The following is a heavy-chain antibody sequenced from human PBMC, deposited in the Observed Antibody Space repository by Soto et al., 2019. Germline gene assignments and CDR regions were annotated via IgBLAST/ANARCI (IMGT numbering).Heavy chain of an antibody. J-gene: IGHJ6*02. V-gene: IGHV1-69*12. CDR1: GGTFSSYA. CDR2: IIPIFGTA. CDR3: ARRANGIAVAGYYYYYGMDV. D-gene: IGHD6-19*01. Sequence: QVQLVQSGAEVKKPGSSVKVSCKASGGTFSSYAISWVRQAPGQGLEWMGGIIPIFGTANYAQKFQGRVTITADESTRAASMELISLRSEDTAVYYCARRANGIAVAGYYYYYGMDVWGQGTTVTVSS.